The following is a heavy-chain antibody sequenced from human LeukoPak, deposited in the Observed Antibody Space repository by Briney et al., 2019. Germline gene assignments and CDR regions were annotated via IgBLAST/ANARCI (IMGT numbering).Heavy chain of an antibody. CDR2: MYSDGSTT. J-gene: IGHJ4*02. V-gene: IGHV3-30*12. D-gene: IGHD2-21*02. Sequence: GGSLRLSCAASGFTFNNYGVHWVRQAPGKGLEWVAVMYSDGSTTFYGDSVKGRFTISRDNTKNTLFLQMNSLRADDTAVYHCARLVVTGIDYWGQGALVTVSS. CDR1: GFTFNNYG. CDR3: ARLVVTGIDY.